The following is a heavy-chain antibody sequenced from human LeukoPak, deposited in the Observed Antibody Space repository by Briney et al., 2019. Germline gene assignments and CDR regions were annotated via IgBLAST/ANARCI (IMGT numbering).Heavy chain of an antibody. Sequence: PGGSLRLSCAASGFTFSSYWMHWVRQAPGKGLVWVSRVKSDGSSTSYADSVKGRFTISRDNVKNTLHLQMNSLRAEDTAVYYCAKERSGNSWGQGTLVTVSS. D-gene: IGHD6-25*01. CDR3: AKERSGNS. V-gene: IGHV3-74*01. CDR2: VKSDGSST. J-gene: IGHJ4*02. CDR1: GFTFSSYW.